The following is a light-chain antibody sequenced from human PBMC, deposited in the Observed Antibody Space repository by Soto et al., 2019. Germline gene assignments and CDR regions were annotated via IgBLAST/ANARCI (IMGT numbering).Light chain of an antibody. CDR1: STDVGGYNY. CDR3: GSYTSTDTPLV. CDR2: EVN. Sequence: QSALTQPASVSGSPGQSITISCTGTSTDVGGYNYVSWYQHHPGKGPKLLIYEVNNRPSGVSDRFSGSKSGNKASLTISNLEAEDESDYYCGSYTSTDTPLVFGTGTEVTVL. V-gene: IGLV2-14*01. J-gene: IGLJ1*01.